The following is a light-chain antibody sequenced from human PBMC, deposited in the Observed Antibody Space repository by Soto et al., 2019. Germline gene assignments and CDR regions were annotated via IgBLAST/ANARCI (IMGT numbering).Light chain of an antibody. CDR1: SSDIGSYNH. J-gene: IGLJ1*01. CDR2: AVS. CDR3: SSYTSSNTLEV. V-gene: IGLV2-14*03. Sequence: QSALTQPASVSGSPGQSITISCSGTSSDIGSYNHVAWYQQFPGKSPKLMIYAVSDRPPGVSNRFSGSKSGNTASLTISGLQAEDEADYYCSSYTSSNTLEVFGFGTKLTVL.